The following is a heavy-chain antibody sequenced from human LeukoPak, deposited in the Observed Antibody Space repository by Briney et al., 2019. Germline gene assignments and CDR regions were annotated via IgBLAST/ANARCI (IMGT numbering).Heavy chain of an antibody. CDR1: GYRFTSYW. V-gene: IGHV5-51*01. D-gene: IGHD6-13*01. CDR3: ARRADSSSWSISY. J-gene: IGHJ4*02. CDR2: IYPGDSDT. Sequence: GESLKISCKGSGYRFTSYWIAWVRQMPGKGLEWMGIIYPGDSDTTYSPSFEGQVTISADKSISTAYLQWSSLKASDTAMYYCARRADSSSWSISYWGQGTLVTVSS.